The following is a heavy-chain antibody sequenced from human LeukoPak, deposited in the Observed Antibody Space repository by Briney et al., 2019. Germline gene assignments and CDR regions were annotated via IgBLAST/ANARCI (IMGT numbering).Heavy chain of an antibody. CDR2: INHSGST. Sequence: SETLSLTCAVYGGSFSGYYWSWIRQPPGKGLEWIGEINHSGSTNYNPSPKSRVTISVDTSKNQFSLKLSSVTAADTAVYYCARARRWVSSSGLFDYWGQGTLVTVSS. CDR1: GGSFSGYY. J-gene: IGHJ4*02. CDR3: ARARRWVSSSGLFDY. V-gene: IGHV4-34*01. D-gene: IGHD6-6*01.